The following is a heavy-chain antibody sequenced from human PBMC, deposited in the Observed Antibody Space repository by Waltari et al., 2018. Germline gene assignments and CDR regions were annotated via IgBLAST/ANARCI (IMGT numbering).Heavy chain of an antibody. CDR2: IYSGGST. CDR3: ATYYYDSSGYDPDYYYYYMDV. J-gene: IGHJ6*03. CDR1: GFTFSSYA. V-gene: IGHV3-23*03. Sequence: EVQLLESGGGLVQPGGSLRLSCAASGFTFSSYAMSWVRQAPGKGLEWVSVIYSGGSTYYADSVKGRFTISRDNSKNTLYLQMNSLRAEDTAVYYCATYYYDSSGYDPDYYYYYMDVWGKGTTVTVSS. D-gene: IGHD3-22*01.